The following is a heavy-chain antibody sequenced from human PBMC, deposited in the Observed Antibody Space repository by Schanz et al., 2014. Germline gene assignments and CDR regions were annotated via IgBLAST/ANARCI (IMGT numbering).Heavy chain of an antibody. D-gene: IGHD3-10*01. CDR3: AKGRFGELSAFDI. V-gene: IGHV3-23*04. CDR2: ISGSGGST. J-gene: IGHJ3*02. Sequence: EVHLVESGGGLVQPGGSLRLSCAASGFTFSSHWMHWVRQAPGKGLEWVSAISGSGGSTYYADSVKGRFTISRDNSKNTLYLQMNSLRAEDTAVYYCAKGRFGELSAFDIWGQGTMVTVSS. CDR1: GFTFSSHW.